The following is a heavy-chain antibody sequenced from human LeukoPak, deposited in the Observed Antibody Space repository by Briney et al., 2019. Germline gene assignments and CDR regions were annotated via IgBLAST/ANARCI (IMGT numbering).Heavy chain of an antibody. V-gene: IGHV3-30*03. CDR3: ARDLGYSYGYRWFDP. D-gene: IGHD5-18*01. CDR1: GFTLSTAW. Sequence: PGGSLRLSCAASGFTLSTAWMNWVRQAPGKGLEWVAVISYDGSNKYYADSVKGRFTISRDNSKNTLYLQMNSLRAEDTAVYYCARDLGYSYGYRWFDPWGQGTLVTVSS. J-gene: IGHJ5*02. CDR2: ISYDGSNK.